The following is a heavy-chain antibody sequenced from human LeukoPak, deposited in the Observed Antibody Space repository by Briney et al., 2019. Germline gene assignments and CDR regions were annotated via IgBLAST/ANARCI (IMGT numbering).Heavy chain of an antibody. CDR3: ARSSYYYAADASDI. CDR2: VYYSGST. J-gene: IGHJ3*02. V-gene: IGHV4-59*01. Sequence: PSETLSLTCTVSGGSISSYYWSWIRQPPGKGLEWIGYVYYSGSTNYNPSLTSRVTISVDTSKNQFSLKLSSVTAADTAVYYCARSSYYYAADASDIWGQGTMVTVSS. CDR1: GGSISSYY. D-gene: IGHD3-10*01.